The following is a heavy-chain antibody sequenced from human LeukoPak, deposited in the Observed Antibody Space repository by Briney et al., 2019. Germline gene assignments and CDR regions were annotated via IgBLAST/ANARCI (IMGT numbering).Heavy chain of an antibody. D-gene: IGHD3-3*01. J-gene: IGHJ6*03. CDR3: AATSVYYDFWSGYSGHYYYMDV. CDR1: GYTFTSYY. CDR2: INPSGGST. V-gene: IGHV1-46*01. Sequence: ASVKVSCKASGYTFTSYYMHWVRQAPGQGLEWMGIINPSGGSTNYAQKFQERVTITRDMSTSTAYMELSSLRSEDTAVYYCAATSVYYDFWSGYSGHYYYMDVWGKGTTVTVSS.